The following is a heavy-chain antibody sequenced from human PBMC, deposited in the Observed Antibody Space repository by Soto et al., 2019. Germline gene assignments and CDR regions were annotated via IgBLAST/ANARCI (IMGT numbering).Heavy chain of an antibody. CDR1: GYTFTSYA. D-gene: IGHD1-1*01. CDR3: ARRAGTRNWFDP. V-gene: IGHV1-3*01. CDR2: INAGNGNT. Sequence: ASVKVSCKASGYTFTSYAMHWVRQAPGQRLEWMGWINAGNGNTKYSQKFQGRVTITRDTSASTAYMELSSLRSEDTAVYYCARRAGTRNWFDPWGQGTLVTVSS. J-gene: IGHJ5*02.